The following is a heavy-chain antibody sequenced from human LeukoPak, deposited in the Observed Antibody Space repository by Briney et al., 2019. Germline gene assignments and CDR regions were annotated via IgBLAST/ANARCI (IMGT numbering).Heavy chain of an antibody. CDR1: GGTFSSYA. Sequence: SVKVSCKASGGTFSSYAISWVRQAPGQGLEWMGGIIPIFGTANYAQKFQGRVTITADESTSTAYMELSSLRSEDTAVYYCVVVPAVGDAFDIWGQGTMVTVSS. CDR2: IIPIFGTA. D-gene: IGHD2-2*01. CDR3: VVVPAVGDAFDI. J-gene: IGHJ3*02. V-gene: IGHV1-69*13.